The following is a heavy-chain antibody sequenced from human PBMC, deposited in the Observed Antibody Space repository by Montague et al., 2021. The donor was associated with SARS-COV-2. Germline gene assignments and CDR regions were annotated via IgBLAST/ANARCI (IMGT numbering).Heavy chain of an antibody. CDR2: IYYSGST. D-gene: IGHD3-3*01. V-gene: IGHV4-61*01. J-gene: IGHJ6*02. CDR3: ARDPWRITIFGVVTRYGMDV. Sequence: ETLSLTCIVSGGSVSSGSYYWSWIRQPPGEGLEWIGYIYYSGSTNYNPSLKSRVTISVDTSKNQFSLKLSSVTAADTAVYYCARDPWRITIFGVVTRYGMDVWGQGTTVTVSS. CDR1: GGSVSSGSYY.